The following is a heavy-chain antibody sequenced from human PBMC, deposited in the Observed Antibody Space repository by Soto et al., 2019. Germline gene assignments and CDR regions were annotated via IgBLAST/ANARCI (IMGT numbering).Heavy chain of an antibody. V-gene: IGHV3-53*01. CDR2: LYSGGPT. D-gene: IGHD1-26*01. CDR3: TRGLLGGAPSYTFHGMDV. CDR1: GFTVSGNY. J-gene: IGHJ6*01. Sequence: GGSLRLSCAASGFTVSGNYMTWVRQAPGKGLEWVSILYSGGPTYYADSVKGRFTISRDNSKNTLYLQINSLRVEDTAVYYCTRGLLGGAPSYTFHGMDVWGQGTTVTVSS.